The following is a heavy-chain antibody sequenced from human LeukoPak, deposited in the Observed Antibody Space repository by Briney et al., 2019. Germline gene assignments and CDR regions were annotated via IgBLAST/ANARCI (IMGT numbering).Heavy chain of an antibody. Sequence: ASVKVSCKTSGYIFTNYGINWVRQAPGQGVEWMGWISSDSVNTNNAQKFQGRVTITTDTSMSTAYMELSSLTSDDTAVYYCARSYGSGSYSDHWGQGTLVTVSS. D-gene: IGHD3-10*01. CDR3: ARSYGSGSYSDH. CDR2: ISSDSVNT. V-gene: IGHV1-18*01. CDR1: GYIFTNYG. J-gene: IGHJ5*02.